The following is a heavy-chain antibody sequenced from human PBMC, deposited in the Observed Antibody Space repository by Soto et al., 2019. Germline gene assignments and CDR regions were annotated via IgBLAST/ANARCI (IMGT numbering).Heavy chain of an antibody. V-gene: IGHV3-30-3*01. CDR3: AREHRKEYGDYKPYWYFDL. J-gene: IGHJ2*01. CDR2: ISYDGSNK. D-gene: IGHD4-17*01. CDR1: GFTFSSYA. Sequence: QVQLVESGGGVVQPGRSLRLSCAASGFTFSSYAMHWVRQAPGKGLEWVAVISYDGSNKYYADSVKGRFTISRDNSKNTLYLQMNSQRAEDTAVYYCAREHRKEYGDYKPYWYFDLWGRGTLVTVSS.